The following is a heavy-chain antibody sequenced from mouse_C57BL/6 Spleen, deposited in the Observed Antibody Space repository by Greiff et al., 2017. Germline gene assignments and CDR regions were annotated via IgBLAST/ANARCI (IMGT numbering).Heavy chain of an antibody. J-gene: IGHJ2*01. Sequence: EVKLMESGGDLVKPGGSLKLSCAASGFTFSSYGMSWVRQTPDKRLEWVATISSGGSYTYYPDSVKGRFTISRDNAKNTLYLQMSSLKSEDTAMYYCARPSYYSSYYFDYWGQGTTLTVSS. V-gene: IGHV5-6*01. CDR1: GFTFSSYG. CDR3: ARPSYYSSYYFDY. CDR2: ISSGGSYT. D-gene: IGHD2-12*01.